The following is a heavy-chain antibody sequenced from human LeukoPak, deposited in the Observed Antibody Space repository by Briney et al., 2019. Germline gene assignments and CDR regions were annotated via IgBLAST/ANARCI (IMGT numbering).Heavy chain of an antibody. CDR1: GYTFTGYY. CDR3: ARESGSYSSSYRFDS. V-gene: IGHV1-2*02. J-gene: IGHJ4*02. CDR2: INPNSGGT. D-gene: IGHD6-6*01. Sequence: ASVKVSCKASGYTFTGYYMHWVRQAPGQGLEWMGWINPNSGGTNYAQKFQGRVTMTRDTSISTAYMELSRLRSDDTAVYYCARESGSYSSSYRFDSWGQGTLVTVSS.